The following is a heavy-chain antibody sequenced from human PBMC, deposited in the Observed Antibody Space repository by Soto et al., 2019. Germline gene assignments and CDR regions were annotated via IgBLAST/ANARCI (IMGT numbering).Heavy chain of an antibody. CDR1: GFTFSDYY. Sequence: PGGSLRLSCAASGFTFSDYYMSWIRQAPGKGLEWVSYISSSGSTIYYADSVKGRFTISRDNAKNSLYLQMNSLRAEDTAVYYCARDPTAYDFWSGWDYYYYGMDVWGQGTTVTVYS. V-gene: IGHV3-11*01. CDR3: ARDPTAYDFWSGWDYYYYGMDV. CDR2: ISSSGSTI. J-gene: IGHJ6*02. D-gene: IGHD3-3*01.